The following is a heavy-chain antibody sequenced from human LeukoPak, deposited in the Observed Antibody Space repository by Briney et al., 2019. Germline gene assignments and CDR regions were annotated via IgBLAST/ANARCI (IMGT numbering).Heavy chain of an antibody. CDR3: ATDSGSYYSLY. V-gene: IGHV1-24*01. Sequence: ASVKVSCKVSGYTLSQLSMHWMRQAPGKGLEWMGGFEPEDGETIYAQKFQGRVTMTEDRSTDTAYMELSSLRSEDTAVYYCATDSGSYYSLYWGQGTLVTVSS. D-gene: IGHD1-26*01. J-gene: IGHJ4*02. CDR1: GYTLSQLS. CDR2: FEPEDGET.